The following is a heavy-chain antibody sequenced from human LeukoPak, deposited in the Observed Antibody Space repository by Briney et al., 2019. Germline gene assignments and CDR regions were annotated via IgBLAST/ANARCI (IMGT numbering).Heavy chain of an antibody. J-gene: IGHJ4*02. Sequence: PGGSPRLSCAPSGFSFNSAWMSWVRQAPGKGLEWVGRIKSKADGGTTDYAAPVKGRFTISRDDSRNTLYLQISSLKTEDTAVYYCREWNVDFDYWGQRTLVTASS. V-gene: IGHV3-15*01. CDR3: REWNVDFDY. D-gene: IGHD1-1*01. CDR2: IKSKADGGTT. CDR1: GFSFNSAW.